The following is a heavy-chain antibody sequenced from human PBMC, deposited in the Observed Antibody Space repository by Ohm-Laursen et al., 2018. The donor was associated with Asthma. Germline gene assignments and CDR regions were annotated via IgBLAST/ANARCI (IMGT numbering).Heavy chain of an antibody. D-gene: IGHD2-15*01. Sequence: SLRLSCAASGFIISTYDMSWVRQAPGKGLECVSAIIGSGADTYYADSVKGRFTISRDNSKNTLYLQMNTLRAEDTAVYYCARETATGSQNIHYYDLDVWGQGTTVIVSS. CDR1: GFIISTYD. V-gene: IGHV3-23*01. J-gene: IGHJ6*02. CDR2: IIGSGADT. CDR3: ARETATGSQNIHYYDLDV.